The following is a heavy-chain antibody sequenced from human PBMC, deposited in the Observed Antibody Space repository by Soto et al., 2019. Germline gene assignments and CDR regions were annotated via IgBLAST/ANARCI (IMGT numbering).Heavy chain of an antibody. Sequence: QVQLVQSGAEVKKPGSSVKVSCKASGGTFSSYIISWVRQAPGQGLEWMGRIIPIVGIANYAQRFQGRVTITADKSTSTAYMEMSSLRSEDTAVYYCARGGVAGFDPWGQGTLSPSPQ. V-gene: IGHV1-69*02. CDR1: GGTFSSYI. J-gene: IGHJ5*02. CDR2: IIPIVGIA. D-gene: IGHD6-19*01. CDR3: ARGGVAGFDP.